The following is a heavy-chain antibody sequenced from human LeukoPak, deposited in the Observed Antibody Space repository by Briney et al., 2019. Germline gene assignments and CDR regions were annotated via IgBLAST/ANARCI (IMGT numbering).Heavy chain of an antibody. CDR1: GDSISSLY. Sequence: PSETLSLTCSVSGDSISSLYWCCLRQPPGKGLEWIGYIYYSGSTNYNPSLKSRVTISVDTSKNQFSLNLTSVTAADTAVYYCARCNSNYVSWFDPWGQGTLVTVSS. CDR3: ARCNSNYVSWFDP. J-gene: IGHJ5*02. D-gene: IGHD4-11*01. V-gene: IGHV4-59*11. CDR2: IYYSGST.